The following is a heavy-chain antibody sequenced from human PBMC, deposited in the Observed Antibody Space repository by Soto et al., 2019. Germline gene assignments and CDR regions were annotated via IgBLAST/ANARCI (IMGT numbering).Heavy chain of an antibody. D-gene: IGHD1-26*01. CDR3: ARDSRNSGSRRGYYYYGMDV. Sequence: GGSLRLSCAASGFTFSDYYMSWIRQAPGKGLEWVSYISSSSSYTNYADSVKGRFTISRDNAKNSLYLQMNSLRAEDTAVYYCARDSRNSGSRRGYYYYGMDVWGQGTTVTVSS. CDR2: ISSSSSYT. J-gene: IGHJ6*02. V-gene: IGHV3-11*06. CDR1: GFTFSDYY.